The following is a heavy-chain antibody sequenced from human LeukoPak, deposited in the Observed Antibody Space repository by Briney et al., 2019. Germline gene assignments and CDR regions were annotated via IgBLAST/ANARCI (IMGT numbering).Heavy chain of an antibody. Sequence: PVRVSCKASGGTFSSYAISWVRQAPGQGLEWMGRIIPIFGTANYAQKFQGRVTITTDESTSTAYMELSSLRSEDTAVYYCAREAAPTIFGVVIPHMDVWGKGTTVTVSS. CDR1: GGTFSSYA. CDR2: IIPIFGTA. V-gene: IGHV1-69*05. J-gene: IGHJ6*03. D-gene: IGHD3-3*01. CDR3: AREAAPTIFGVVIPHMDV.